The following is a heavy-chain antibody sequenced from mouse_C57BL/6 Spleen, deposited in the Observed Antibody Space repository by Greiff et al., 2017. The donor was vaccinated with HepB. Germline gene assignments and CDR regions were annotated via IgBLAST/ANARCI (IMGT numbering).Heavy chain of an antibody. Sequence: EVMLVESGGGLVQPGGSLSLSCAASGFTFTDYYMSWVRQPPGKALEWLGFIRNKANGYTTEYSASVKGRFTISRDNSQSILYLQMNALRAEDSATYYCARANWALDYWGQGTTLTVSS. CDR1: GFTFTDYY. V-gene: IGHV7-3*01. CDR3: ARANWALDY. CDR2: IRNKANGYTT. J-gene: IGHJ2*01. D-gene: IGHD4-1*01.